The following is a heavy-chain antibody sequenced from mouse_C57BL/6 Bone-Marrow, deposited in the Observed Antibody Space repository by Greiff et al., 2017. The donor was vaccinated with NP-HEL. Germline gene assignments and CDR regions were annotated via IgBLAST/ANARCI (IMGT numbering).Heavy chain of an antibody. Sequence: EVQLVESGEGLVKPGGSLKLSCAASGFTFSSYAMSWVRQTPEKRLEWVAYICRGGDYIYYADTVKGRFTISTDNARNTLYLQLSSLTSEETAMYYVTRDGRNATEPYWYFDVWGTGTTVTVSS. D-gene: IGHD1-1*01. CDR2: ICRGGDYI. V-gene: IGHV5-9-1*02. CDR3: TRDGRNATEPYWYFDV. CDR1: GFTFSSYA. J-gene: IGHJ1*03.